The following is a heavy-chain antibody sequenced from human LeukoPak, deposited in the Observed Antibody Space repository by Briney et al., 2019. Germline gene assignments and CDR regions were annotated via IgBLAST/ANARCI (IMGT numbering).Heavy chain of an antibody. J-gene: IGHJ4*02. V-gene: IGHV5-51*01. D-gene: IGHD3-3*01. Sequence: GESLQISCKGSGYSFTSYWIGWVRQMPGKGLEWMGIIYPGDSDTRYSPSFQGQVTISADKSISTAYLQWSSLKASDTAMYYCARLAPVLRFLEWLPRYWGQGTLVTVSS. CDR1: GYSFTSYW. CDR2: IYPGDSDT. CDR3: ARLAPVLRFLEWLPRY.